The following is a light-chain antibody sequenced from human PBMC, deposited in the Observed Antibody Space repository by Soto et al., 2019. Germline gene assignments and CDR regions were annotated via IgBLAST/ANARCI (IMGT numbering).Light chain of an antibody. Sequence: EIVMTQSPATLSVSPGERATLSCRASQSVSSNLDWYQQKPGQAPRLLIYGASTRATGIPGRFSGSGSGTEFTLTISSLQSEDVAVYYCQQYNNLPGTFGQGTKVEI. CDR2: GAS. V-gene: IGKV3-15*01. J-gene: IGKJ1*01. CDR1: QSVSSN. CDR3: QQYNNLPGT.